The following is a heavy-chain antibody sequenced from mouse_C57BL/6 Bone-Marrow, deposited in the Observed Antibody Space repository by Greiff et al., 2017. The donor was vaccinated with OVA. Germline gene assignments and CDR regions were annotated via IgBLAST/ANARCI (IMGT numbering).Heavy chain of an antibody. CDR2: IYPGNSDT. CDR1: GYTFTSYW. CDR3: TREGITTVVAPGFAY. J-gene: IGHJ3*01. V-gene: IGHV1-5*01. D-gene: IGHD1-1*01. Sequence: EVMLVESGTVLARPGASVKMSCKTSGYTFTSYWMHWVKQRPGQGLEWIGAIYPGNSDTSYNQKFKGKAKLTAVTSASTAYMELSSLTNEDSAVYYCTREGITTVVAPGFAYWGQGTLVTVSA.